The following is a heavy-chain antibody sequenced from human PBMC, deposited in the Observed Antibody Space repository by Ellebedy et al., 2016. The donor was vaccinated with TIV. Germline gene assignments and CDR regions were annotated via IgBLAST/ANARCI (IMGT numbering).Heavy chain of an antibody. V-gene: IGHV4-34*01. CDR1: GGSFSGYY. CDR2: INHSGST. CDR3: ARRRYFDWLLYYYGMDV. Sequence: GSLRLXXAVYGGSFSGYYWSWIRQPPGKGLEWIGEINHSGSTNYNPSLKSRVTISVDTSKNQFSLKLSSVTAADTAVYYCARRRYFDWLLYYYGMDVWGQGTTVTVSS. J-gene: IGHJ6*02. D-gene: IGHD3-9*01.